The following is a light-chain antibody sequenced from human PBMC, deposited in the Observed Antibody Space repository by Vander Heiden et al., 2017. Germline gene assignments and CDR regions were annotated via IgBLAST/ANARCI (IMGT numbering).Light chain of an antibody. V-gene: IGLV3-1*01. CDR2: EDK. CDR1: NLGHKY. Sequence: YDLAQPASGSVSPGQTASITCSGDNLGHKYTSWYQQKPGQSPLLVIYEDKKRPSGIPERFSGSNSGNIATLAISGTQPMDEADYYCQTWDSSSAIFGGGTKLTVL. CDR3: QTWDSSSAI. J-gene: IGLJ2*01.